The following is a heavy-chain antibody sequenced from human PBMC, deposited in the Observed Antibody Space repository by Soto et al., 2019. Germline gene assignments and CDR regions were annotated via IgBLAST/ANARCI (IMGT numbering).Heavy chain of an antibody. D-gene: IGHD6-6*01. CDR3: TRGSSIAADY. CDR1: GFTFSGSA. CDR2: IRSKANSYAT. J-gene: IGHJ4*02. V-gene: IGHV3-73*02. Sequence: EVQLVESGGGLVQPGGSLKLSCAASGFTFSGSAMHWVRQASGKGLVWVGRIRSKANSYATAYAASVKGRFTISRDDSKNTAYLQMNSLKTEDTAVYYCTRGSSIAADYWGQGTLVTVSS.